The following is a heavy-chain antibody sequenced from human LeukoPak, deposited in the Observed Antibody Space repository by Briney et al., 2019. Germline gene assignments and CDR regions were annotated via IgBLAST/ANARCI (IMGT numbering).Heavy chain of an antibody. CDR2: IGGSGGAI. CDR1: GFTFSTYD. D-gene: IGHD2-2*03. CDR3: AKWMSRVQAFDI. Sequence: GGSLRLYCAASGFTFSTYDMSWVRQAPGKGLQWVACIGGSGGAIYYADSVKGRFTISRDNSKSTLYLQMNSLRADDTAIYYCAKWMSRVQAFDIWGQGTMVTVS. J-gene: IGHJ3*02. V-gene: IGHV3-23*01.